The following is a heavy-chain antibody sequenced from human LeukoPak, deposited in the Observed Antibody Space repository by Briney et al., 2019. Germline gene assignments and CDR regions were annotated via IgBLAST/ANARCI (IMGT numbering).Heavy chain of an antibody. D-gene: IGHD1-1*01. J-gene: IGHJ4*02. Sequence: PSETLSRTCSVSGGSSCSYYWSWMRPPAGKGREGGGRIYISGSTNDHPSLKSRATISVDTAKYQCSLKLRSVTAADAAVYYCARDRGTWNDDGFDYWGQGPLVTVSS. CDR1: GGSSCSYY. CDR2: IYISGST. V-gene: IGHV4-4*07. CDR3: ARDRGTWNDDGFDY.